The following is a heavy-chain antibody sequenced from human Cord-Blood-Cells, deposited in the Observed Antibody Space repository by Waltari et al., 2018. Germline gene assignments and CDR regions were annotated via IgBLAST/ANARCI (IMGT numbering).Heavy chain of an antibody. CDR3: ARHKGAAAARPFDY. V-gene: IGHV4-34*01. Sequence: QVQLQQWGAGLLKPSETLSLTCAVYGGSFSGYYWSWIRQPPGKGLEWIGEINHSGSTNYNPSLKSRVTISVDTSKNQFSLKLSSVTAADTAVYYCARHKGAAAARPFDYWGRGTLVTVSS. CDR2: INHSGST. J-gene: IGHJ4*02. D-gene: IGHD6-13*01. CDR1: GGSFSGYY.